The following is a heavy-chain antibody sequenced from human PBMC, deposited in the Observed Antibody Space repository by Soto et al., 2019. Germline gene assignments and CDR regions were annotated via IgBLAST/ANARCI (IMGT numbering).Heavy chain of an antibody. CDR2: ISYDGSNK. Sequence: GGSLRLSCAASGFTFSSYGMHWFRQAPGKGLEWVAVISYDGSNKYYADSVKGRFTISRDNSKNTLYLQMNSLRAEDTAVYYCAKDSDRSGRRGYFDYWGQGT. D-gene: IGHD2-15*01. V-gene: IGHV3-30*18. J-gene: IGHJ4*02. CDR3: AKDSDRSGRRGYFDY. CDR1: GFTFSSYG.